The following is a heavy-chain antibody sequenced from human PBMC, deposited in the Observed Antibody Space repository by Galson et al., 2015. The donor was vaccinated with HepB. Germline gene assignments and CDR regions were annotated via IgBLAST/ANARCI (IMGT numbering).Heavy chain of an antibody. V-gene: IGHV3-15*01. CDR2: IRTKTDGGTT. CDR3: TAQKLVRGAFDI. CDR1: GFTFNNAW. D-gene: IGHD3-9*01. J-gene: IGHJ3*02. Sequence: SLRLSCAASGFTFNNAWMNWVRQAPGRGLEWVGRIRTKTDGGTTEYTATVKGRFTISRDDSKNTLYLQMTRLKNEDTAVYFCTAQKLVRGAFDIWAQGTMLTVSS.